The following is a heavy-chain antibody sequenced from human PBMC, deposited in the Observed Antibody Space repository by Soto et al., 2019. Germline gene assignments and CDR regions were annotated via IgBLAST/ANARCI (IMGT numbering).Heavy chain of an antibody. CDR1: GGSISRYY. J-gene: IGHJ5*02. D-gene: IGHD3-10*01. V-gene: IGHV4-59*01. Sequence: QVQLQESGPGLVKPSETLSLTCTVSGGSISRYYWTWIRQPPGKGLEWFGYTYYSGSTHYNPSRKCRITTPVDTSNNQFSLKLSSLTAADTAVYYCARDRDGGHSWSDPWGQGTLVTVSS. CDR3: ARDRDGGHSWSDP. CDR2: TYYSGST.